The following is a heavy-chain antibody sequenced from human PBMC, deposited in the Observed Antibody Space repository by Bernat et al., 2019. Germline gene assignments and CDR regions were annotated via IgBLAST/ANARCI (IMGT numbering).Heavy chain of an antibody. CDR2: ISGGGDTI. J-gene: IGHJ4*02. V-gene: IGHV3-23*01. D-gene: IGHD4-11*01. Sequence: EVQLLESGGGLVQPGGSLRLSCAASGFTFSSFAMNWVRQAPGKGLEWVSAISGGGDTIFYADSVKGRFTISRDNSKNTLYLQLNSLTAGDTAVYYCAKTDRTTGPYDYWGQGTLVTVSS. CDR1: GFTFSSFA. CDR3: AKTDRTTGPYDY.